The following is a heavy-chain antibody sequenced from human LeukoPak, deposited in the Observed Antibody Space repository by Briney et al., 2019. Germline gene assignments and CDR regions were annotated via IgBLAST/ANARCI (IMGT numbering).Heavy chain of an antibody. CDR1: GYTFTSYG. J-gene: IGHJ4*02. CDR2: ISAYNGNT. Sequence: GASAKVSCKASGYTFTSYGISWVRQAPGQGLEWMGWISAYNGNTNYAQKLQGRVTMTTDTSTSTAYMELRSLRSDDTAVYYCARDLRFTAQRSFDYWGQGTLVTVSS. CDR3: ARDLRFTAQRSFDY. D-gene: IGHD5/OR15-5a*01. V-gene: IGHV1-18*01.